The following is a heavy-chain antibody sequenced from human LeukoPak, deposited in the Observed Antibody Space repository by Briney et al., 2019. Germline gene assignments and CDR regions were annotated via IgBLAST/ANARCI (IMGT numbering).Heavy chain of an antibody. CDR2: IYYSGST. CDR3: ARIFETYYYYGMDV. V-gene: IGHV4-31*03. Sequence: SETLSLTCTVSGGSISSGGYYWSWIRQHPGKGLEWIGYIYYSGSTYYNPSLKSRVTISVDTSKNQFSLKLSSVTAADTAVYYCARIFETYYYYGMDVWGQGTTATVSS. CDR1: GGSISSGGYY. J-gene: IGHJ6*02.